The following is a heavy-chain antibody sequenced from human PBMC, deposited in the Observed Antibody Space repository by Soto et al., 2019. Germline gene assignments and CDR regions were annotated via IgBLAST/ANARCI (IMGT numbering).Heavy chain of an antibody. J-gene: IGHJ4*02. CDR2: VFYGGT. D-gene: IGHD3-16*01. CDR1: GRAMSSND. V-gene: IGHV4-59*07. Sequence: WDTLSLTCSFSGRAMSSNDWSWIRQSPDKGVEWLGYVFYGGTDYNPSLGVRVSMSVETSKSHFSLKLTSVTVADTAVYYCASYRGALSFESWGPGILVTVSS. CDR3: ASYRGALSFES.